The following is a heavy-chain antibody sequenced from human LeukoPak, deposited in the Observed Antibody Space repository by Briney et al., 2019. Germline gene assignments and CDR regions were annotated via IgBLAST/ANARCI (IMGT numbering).Heavy chain of an antibody. CDR3: ARPYGSGSYYKDFDY. CDR2: INPNSGGT. J-gene: IGHJ4*02. CDR1: GYTFTGYY. V-gene: IGHV1-2*02. Sequence: AASVKVSCKASGYTFTGYYMHWVRQAPGQGLEWMGWINPNSGGTNYAQKFQGRVTMTRDTSISTAYMELSRLRSDDTAVYYCARPYGSGSYYKDFDYWGQGTLVTVSS. D-gene: IGHD3-10*01.